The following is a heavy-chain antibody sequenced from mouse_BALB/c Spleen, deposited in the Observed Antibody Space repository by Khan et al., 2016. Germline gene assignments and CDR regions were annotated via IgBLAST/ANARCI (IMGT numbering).Heavy chain of an antibody. CDR2: IDPETGGT. Sequence: QVQLQQSGAELVRPGASVTLSCKASGYTFSDYEMHWVKQTPVHGLQWIGSIDPETGGTAYNQKFKGQATLTAGRSSSTSYMELRSLTSEDSAVYYCIRKGIFYSTYDFDAWSQGTTLSVSS. CDR1: GYTFSDYE. V-gene: IGHV1-15*01. D-gene: IGHD2-5*01. CDR3: IRKGIFYSTYDFDA. J-gene: IGHJ2*01.